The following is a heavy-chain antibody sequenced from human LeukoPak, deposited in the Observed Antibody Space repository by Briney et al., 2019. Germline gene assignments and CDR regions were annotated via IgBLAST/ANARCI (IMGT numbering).Heavy chain of an antibody. CDR2: ISYDGSNK. V-gene: IGHV3-30-3*01. CDR1: GFTFSSYA. D-gene: IGHD3-22*01. J-gene: IGHJ4*02. Sequence: GRSLRLSCAASGFTFSSYAMHWVRQAPGKGLEWVAVISYDGSNKYYADSVKGRFTISRDNAKNSLYLQMNSLRAEDTAVYYCARPPYYLYDSSGYFGYWGQGTLVTVSS. CDR3: ARPPYYLYDSSGYFGY.